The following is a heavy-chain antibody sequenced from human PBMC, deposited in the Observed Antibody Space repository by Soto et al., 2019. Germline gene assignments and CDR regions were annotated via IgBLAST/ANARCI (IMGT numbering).Heavy chain of an antibody. D-gene: IGHD4-17*01. CDR3: ARGGGYYGVLFDY. CDR1: GGAISSSSYF. CDR2: ILYSGTT. Sequence: QLQLQESGPGLLRPSETLSLTCNVSGGAISSSSYFWAWVRQPPGKTLEWIGRILYSGTTHYNESLKSGVTISVDTSKNQFSLSLNAVAPADTAVYYCARGGGYYGVLFDYWGQGTLVPVSS. J-gene: IGHJ4*02. V-gene: IGHV4-39*01.